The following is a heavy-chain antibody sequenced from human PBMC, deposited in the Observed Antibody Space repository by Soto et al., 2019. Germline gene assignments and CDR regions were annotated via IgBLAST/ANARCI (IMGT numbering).Heavy chain of an antibody. Sequence: QVQLVQSGAEVKKPGSSVKVSCEASGGTFSSYAISWVRQAPGQGLEWMGGIIPMFGTPNYAQKFHGRVTITADESTRTAYMELSSLRSEDTAVYYCARDQGPGYYYYGMDVWGQGTTVTVSS. D-gene: IGHD3-22*01. J-gene: IGHJ6*02. CDR2: IIPMFGTP. CDR3: ARDQGPGYYYYGMDV. CDR1: GGTFSSYA. V-gene: IGHV1-69*01.